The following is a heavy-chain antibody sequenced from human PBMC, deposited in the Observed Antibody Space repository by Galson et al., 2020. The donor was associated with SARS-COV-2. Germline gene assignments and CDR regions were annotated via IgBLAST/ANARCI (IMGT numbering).Heavy chain of an antibody. CDR1: GFTFSSYW. CDR2: INPDGSRT. CDR3: ARVSAGYYDSSGYGGYNYYGMDV. D-gene: IGHD3-22*01. Sequence: ESLKISCAVSGFTFSSYWMHWVRQVPGKGLEWVSRINPDGSRTTYADSVMGRFTISRDNAKNTLFLELNSLRAEDTALYYCARVSAGYYDSSGYGGYNYYGMDVWGQGTTATVSS. J-gene: IGHJ6*02. V-gene: IGHV3-74*03.